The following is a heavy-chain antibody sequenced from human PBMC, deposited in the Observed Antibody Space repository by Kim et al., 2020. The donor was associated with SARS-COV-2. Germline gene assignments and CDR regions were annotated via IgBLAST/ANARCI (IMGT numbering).Heavy chain of an antibody. CDR3: ARGRIAAAGNAFDI. CDR1: GFTFSSYS. J-gene: IGHJ3*02. V-gene: IGHV3-21*04. D-gene: IGHD6-13*01. CDR2: ISSSSSYI. Sequence: GGSLRLSCAASGFTFSSYSMNWVRQAPGKGLEWVSSISSSSSYIYYADSVKGRFTISRDNAKNSLYLQMNSLRAEDTAVYYCARGRIAAAGNAFDIWGQGTMVTVSS.